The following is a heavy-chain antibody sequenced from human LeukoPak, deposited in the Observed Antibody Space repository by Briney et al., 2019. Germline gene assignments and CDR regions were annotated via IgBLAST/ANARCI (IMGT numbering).Heavy chain of an antibody. CDR3: ARDQAYYYDSSGYSFGDAFDI. J-gene: IGHJ3*02. CDR2: IYYSGST. CDR1: GGSISRSSYY. Sequence: SETLSLTCTVSGGSISRSSYYWGWIRQPPGKGLEWIGSIYYSGSTYYNPSLKSRVTISVDTSKNQFSLKLSSVTAADTAVYYCARDQAYYYDSSGYSFGDAFDIWGQGTMVTVSS. D-gene: IGHD3-22*01. V-gene: IGHV4-39*07.